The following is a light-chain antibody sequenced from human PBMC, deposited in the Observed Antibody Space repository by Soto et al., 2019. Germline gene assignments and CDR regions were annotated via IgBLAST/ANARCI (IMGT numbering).Light chain of an antibody. V-gene: IGLV2-23*01. CDR3: CAYVGARSYV. CDR2: GGT. Sequence: QSVLTQPASVSGSPGQSITISCTGTNNLVSWYQQHPGKAPKVVLYGGTKRPSGVSNRFSGSNSGSTASLTISGLQAEDEAHYFCCAYVGARSYVFGPGTKVTVL. CDR1: NNL. J-gene: IGLJ1*01.